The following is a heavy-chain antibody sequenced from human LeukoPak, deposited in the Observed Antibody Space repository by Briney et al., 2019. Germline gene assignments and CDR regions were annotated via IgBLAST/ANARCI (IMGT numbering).Heavy chain of an antibody. CDR3: AKDWNYYGSGSYYDSWGY. CDR1: GFTFSNYG. CDR2: IPYDGSNK. D-gene: IGHD3-10*01. V-gene: IGHV3-30*02. Sequence: GSLRLSCAVSGFTFSNYGMHWVRQAPGKGLEWLSYIPYDGSNKYYADSVKGRFTIFRDNSKNTLFLQMNSLRPEDTAIYYCAKDWNYYGSGSYYDSWGYWGQGTLVTVSS. J-gene: IGHJ4*02.